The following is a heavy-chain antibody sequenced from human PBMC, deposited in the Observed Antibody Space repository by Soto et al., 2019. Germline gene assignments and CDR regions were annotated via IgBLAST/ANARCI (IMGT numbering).Heavy chain of an antibody. J-gene: IGHJ3*02. CDR2: IYWDDDK. D-gene: IGHD3-22*01. CDR3: AHSGKYYYDSSGYYLDDAFDI. CDR1: GFSLSTSGVG. V-gene: IGHV2-5*02. Sequence: QITLKESGPTLVKPTQTLTLTCTFSGFSLSTSGVGVGWIRQPPGKALEWLALIYWDDDKRYSPSLKSRLTTTKDTSKNQVVLTMTNMDPVDTATYYCAHSGKYYYDSSGYYLDDAFDIWGQGTMVPVSS.